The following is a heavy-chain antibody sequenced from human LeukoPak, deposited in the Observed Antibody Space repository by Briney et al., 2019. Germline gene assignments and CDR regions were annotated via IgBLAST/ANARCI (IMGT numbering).Heavy chain of an antibody. V-gene: IGHV3-49*03. CDR1: GFTFGDYA. CDR2: IRSKAYGGTT. Sequence: GGSLRLSCTASGFTFGDYAMSWFRQAPGKGLEWVGFIRSKAYGGTTEYAASVKGRFTISRDDSKSIAYLQMNSLKTEDTAVYYCTRGFIVVVPAAPFDYWGQGTLVTVSS. D-gene: IGHD2-2*01. CDR3: TRGFIVVVPAAPFDY. J-gene: IGHJ4*02.